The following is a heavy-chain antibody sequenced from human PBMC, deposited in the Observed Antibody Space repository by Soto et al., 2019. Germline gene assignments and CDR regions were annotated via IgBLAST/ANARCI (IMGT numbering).Heavy chain of an antibody. CDR1: GFTVSSNY. CDR2: IYSGGST. V-gene: IGHV3-53*01. CDR3: ARDRRGDGYNGAYYYYGMDV. Sequence: GGSLRLSCAASGFTVSSNYMSWVRQAPGKGLEWVSVIYSGGSTYYADSVKGRFTISGENSKNTLYLQMNSLSDEDRAGYYCARDRRGDGYNGAYYYYGMDVWGQGTTVTVSS. J-gene: IGHJ6*02. D-gene: IGHD5-12*01.